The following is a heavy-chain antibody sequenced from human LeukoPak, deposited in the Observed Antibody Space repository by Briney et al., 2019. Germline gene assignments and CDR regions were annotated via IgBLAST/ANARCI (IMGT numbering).Heavy chain of an antibody. V-gene: IGHV3-48*04. J-gene: IGHJ4*02. Sequence: GGSLRLSCAASGFTFSSYSMKWVRQAPGKGLEGVSYSSSSSSTIYYADSVKGRFTISRDNAKNSLYLHMNSLRAEDTAVYYCARAPTYYYDSSAYPGGFDYWGQGTLVTVSS. CDR1: GFTFSSYS. D-gene: IGHD3-22*01. CDR2: SSSSSSTI. CDR3: ARAPTYYYDSSAYPGGFDY.